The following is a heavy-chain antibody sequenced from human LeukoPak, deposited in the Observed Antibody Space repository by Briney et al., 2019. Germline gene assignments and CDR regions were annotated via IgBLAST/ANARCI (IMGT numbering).Heavy chain of an antibody. D-gene: IGHD5-18*01. V-gene: IGHV4-30-4*01. J-gene: IGHJ4*02. Sequence: SETLSLTCTVSGGSISSGDYYWSWIRQPPGKGLEWIGYIYYSGSTYYNPSLKSRVTISVDTSKNQFSLKLSSVTAADMAVYYCARTQGGYSYGNFDYWGQGTLVTVSS. CDR2: IYYSGST. CDR1: GGSISSGDYY. CDR3: ARTQGGYSYGNFDY.